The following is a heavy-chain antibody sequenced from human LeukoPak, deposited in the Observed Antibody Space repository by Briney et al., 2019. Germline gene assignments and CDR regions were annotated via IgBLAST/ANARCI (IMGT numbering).Heavy chain of an antibody. J-gene: IGHJ5*02. Sequence: ASVKVSCKASGYTFTSYGISWVRQAPGQGLEWMGWISAYNGNTNYAQKLQGRVTMTTDTSTSTAYMELRSLRSDDTAVYYCARVIGYCSSTSCYGRGWFDPWGQGTLVTVSS. CDR2: ISAYNGNT. V-gene: IGHV1-18*01. CDR1: GYTFTSYG. CDR3: ARVIGYCSSTSCYGRGWFDP. D-gene: IGHD2-2*01.